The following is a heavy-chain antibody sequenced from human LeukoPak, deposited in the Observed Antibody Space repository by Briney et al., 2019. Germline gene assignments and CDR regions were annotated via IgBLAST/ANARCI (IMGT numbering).Heavy chain of an antibody. CDR3: ANLPRDIAAAGAFDY. Sequence: PGGSLRLSCAASGFTLSSHWMTWVRQGPGRGREWVANLNRYAITTYYLASVKGPFTISKDNPKNSLYLQMNSLRAEDTAVYYCANLPRDIAAAGAFDYWGQGTLVTVSS. V-gene: IGHV3-7*03. CDR1: GFTLSSHW. CDR2: LNRYAITT. J-gene: IGHJ4*02. D-gene: IGHD6-13*01.